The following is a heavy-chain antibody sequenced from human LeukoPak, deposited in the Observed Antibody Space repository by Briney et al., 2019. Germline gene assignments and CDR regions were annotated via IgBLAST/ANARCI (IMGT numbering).Heavy chain of an antibody. CDR2: IIPIFGTA. V-gene: IGHV1-69*01. CDR3: AVIASSTAHYYYYYMDV. J-gene: IGHJ6*03. Sequence: SVKVSCKASGGTFSSYAISWVRQAPGQGLEWMGGIIPIFGTANYAQKFQGRVTITADESTSTAYMELSSLRSEDTAVYSCAVIASSTAHYYYYYMDVWGKGTTVTVSS. CDR1: GGTFSSYA. D-gene: IGHD2/OR15-2a*01.